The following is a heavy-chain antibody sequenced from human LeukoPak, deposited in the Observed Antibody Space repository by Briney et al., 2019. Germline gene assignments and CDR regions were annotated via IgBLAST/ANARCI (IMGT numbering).Heavy chain of an antibody. CDR2: IYYSGNT. Sequence: SGTLSLTCTVSGGSISSFYWSWIRQPPGKGLEWIGYIYYSGNTNYNPSLKSRVTISVDTSKDQISLKLSSVTAADTAMYYCARGGGTSFDVLDYWGQGTLVTVSS. J-gene: IGHJ4*02. D-gene: IGHD3-9*01. V-gene: IGHV4-59*01. CDR3: ARGGGTSFDVLDY. CDR1: GGSISSFY.